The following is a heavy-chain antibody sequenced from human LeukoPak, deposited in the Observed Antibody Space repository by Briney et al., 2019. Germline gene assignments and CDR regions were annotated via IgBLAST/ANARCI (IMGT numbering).Heavy chain of an antibody. V-gene: IGHV3-23*01. D-gene: IGHD2-8*02. CDR1: GFTFNNYA. Sequence: GGSLRLSCAASGFTFNNYAMNWVRQAPGKELEWVSDISGDGGRTFYADPVKGRFTISRDSSKNILYLQMNNLRAEDTAIYYCAKAPRGFQWFMDYWGQGTLVTVSS. J-gene: IGHJ4*02. CDR2: ISGDGGRT. CDR3: AKAPRGFQWFMDY.